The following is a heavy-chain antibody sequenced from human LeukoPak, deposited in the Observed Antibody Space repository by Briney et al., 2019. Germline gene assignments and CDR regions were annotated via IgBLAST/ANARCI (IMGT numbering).Heavy chain of an antibody. J-gene: IGHJ3*02. Sequence: PSETLSLTCTVSGGSISSHYWSWIRQPPGKGLEWIGCVHYSGSTNYKPSPKSRVTISVDTSKNQFSLKLSSVTAADTAVYYCARYSTGWYDAFDIWGQGTMVTVSS. CDR2: VHYSGST. CDR3: ARYSTGWYDAFDI. CDR1: GGSISSHY. D-gene: IGHD6-19*01. V-gene: IGHV4-59*11.